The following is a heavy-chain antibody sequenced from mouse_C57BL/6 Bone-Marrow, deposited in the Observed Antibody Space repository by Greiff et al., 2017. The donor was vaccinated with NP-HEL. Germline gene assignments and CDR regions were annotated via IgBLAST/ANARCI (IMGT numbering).Heavy chain of an antibody. CDR3: AIPYYSNYDYAMDY. J-gene: IGHJ4*01. V-gene: IGHV1-18*01. Sequence: EVQLQQSGPELVKPGASVKIPCKASGYTFTDYNMDWVKQSHGKSLEWIGDINPNNGGTTYNQKFKGKATLTVDKSSSTAYMELRSLTSEDTAVYYCAIPYYSNYDYAMDYWGQGTSVTVSS. CDR2: INPNNGGT. D-gene: IGHD2-5*01. CDR1: GYTFTDYN.